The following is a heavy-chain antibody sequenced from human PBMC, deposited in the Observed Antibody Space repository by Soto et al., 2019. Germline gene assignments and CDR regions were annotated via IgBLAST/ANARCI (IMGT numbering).Heavy chain of an antibody. D-gene: IGHD2-15*01. CDR3: ARTRYCSGGSCYNWFDP. Sequence: SETLSLTCTVSGGSISSYYWSWIRQPPGKGLEWIGYIYYSGSTNYNPSLKSRVTISVDTSKNQFSLKLSSVTAADTAVYYCARTRYCSGGSCYNWFDPWGQGTLVTVSS. CDR1: GGSISSYY. J-gene: IGHJ5*02. CDR2: IYYSGST. V-gene: IGHV4-59*01.